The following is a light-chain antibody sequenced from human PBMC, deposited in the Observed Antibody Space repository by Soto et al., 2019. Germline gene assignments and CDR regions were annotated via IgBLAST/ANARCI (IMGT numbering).Light chain of an antibody. Sequence: EIVLTQSPATLSLSPGERATLSCRASQSVSSYLAWYQQKPGQAPRLLIYDASNRATGIPARFSGSGSGTDFTLIISCLEPADFAGYYCQQPSNLPTFGPGTQVDI. J-gene: IGKJ3*01. CDR3: QQPSNLPT. CDR1: QSVSSY. CDR2: DAS. V-gene: IGKV3-11*01.